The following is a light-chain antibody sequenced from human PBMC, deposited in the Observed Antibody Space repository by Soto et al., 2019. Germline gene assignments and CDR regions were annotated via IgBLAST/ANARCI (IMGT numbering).Light chain of an antibody. CDR3: QQYSNLPRT. CDR2: DAS. J-gene: IGKJ3*01. Sequence: DIQMTQSPSSLSASVGDRVTITCQASQDIRNYLNWYQQKPGKAPKLLIYDASNLATGVPSRFSGSGSGTDFTFTISSLQPEDIATYYCQQYSNLPRTFGPGTKVDIK. V-gene: IGKV1-33*01. CDR1: QDIRNY.